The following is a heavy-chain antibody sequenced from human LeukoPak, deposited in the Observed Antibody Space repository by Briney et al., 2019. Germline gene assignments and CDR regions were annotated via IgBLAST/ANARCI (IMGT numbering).Heavy chain of an antibody. CDR1: GDSISSGTYY. D-gene: IGHD3-10*01. CDR2: IHTSGST. V-gene: IGHV4-61*02. Sequence: SETLSLXCTVSGDSISSGTYYWSWLRQPAGKGLEWIGRIHTSGSTNYNPSLKSRVTISLDTSKNQFSLKVTSVTAADTAVYYCARGPASTELWLDYFDYWGQGTLVTVSS. J-gene: IGHJ4*02. CDR3: ARGPASTELWLDYFDY.